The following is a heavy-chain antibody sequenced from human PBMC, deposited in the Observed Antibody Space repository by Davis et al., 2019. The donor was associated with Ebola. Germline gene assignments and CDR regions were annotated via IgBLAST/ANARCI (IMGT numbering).Heavy chain of an antibody. V-gene: IGHV3-7*01. CDR3: ARGSGHSGWVYKY. CDR1: GFTFSSYW. Sequence: GESLKISCAASGFTFSSYWMSWVRQAPGKGLEWVANIKQDGSEKYYADSVKGRFTISRDNSKNSLYLQMSSLSAEDTAVYYCARGSGHSGWVYKYWGQGTLVTVSS. J-gene: IGHJ4*02. D-gene: IGHD6-19*01. CDR2: IKQDGSEK.